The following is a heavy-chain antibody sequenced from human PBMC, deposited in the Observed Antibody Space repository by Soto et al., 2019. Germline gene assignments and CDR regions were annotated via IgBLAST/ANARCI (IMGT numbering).Heavy chain of an antibody. CDR1: GYTFTSYY. Sequence: ASVKVSCKASGYTFTSYYMHWVRPAPGQGLEWMGIINPSGGSTSYAQKFQGRVTITRDTSASTAYMELSSLRSEDTAVYYCARDIGRRYCSSTSCYGTLGYWGQGTLVTVSS. D-gene: IGHD2-2*01. J-gene: IGHJ4*02. CDR2: INPSGGST. V-gene: IGHV1-46*01. CDR3: ARDIGRRYCSSTSCYGTLGY.